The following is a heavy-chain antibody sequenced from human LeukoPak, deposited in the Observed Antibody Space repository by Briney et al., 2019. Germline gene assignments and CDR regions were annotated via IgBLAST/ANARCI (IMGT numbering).Heavy chain of an antibody. V-gene: IGHV1-69*05. Sequence: SVKVSCKASGGTFSSYAISWVRQAPGQGLEWMGGIIPIFGTANYAQKFQGRVTIATDESTSTSYMELNSLRSEDTAVYYCARGPELERFADWGQGTLVTVSS. CDR3: ARGPELERFAD. CDR2: IIPIFGTA. J-gene: IGHJ4*02. CDR1: GGTFSSYA. D-gene: IGHD1-1*01.